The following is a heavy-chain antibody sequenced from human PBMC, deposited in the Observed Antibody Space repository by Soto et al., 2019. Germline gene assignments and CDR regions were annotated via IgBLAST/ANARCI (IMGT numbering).Heavy chain of an antibody. D-gene: IGHD3-10*01. CDR2: IKQEESER. CDR3: AKSGSGIPFES. Sequence: GGSLRLSGAASGFTFSSYWMSWVRHAPGKGLEWGANIKQEESERYYVDAVKGRVTISRDNAKNSLFLQMNSLRAEDTAVYYCAKSGSGIPFESWGQGTMVTVSS. V-gene: IGHV3-7*03. J-gene: IGHJ4*02. CDR1: GFTFSSYW.